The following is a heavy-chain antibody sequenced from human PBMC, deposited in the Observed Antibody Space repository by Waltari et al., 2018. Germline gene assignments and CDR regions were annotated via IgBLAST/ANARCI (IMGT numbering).Heavy chain of an antibody. CDR2: IYHSGST. D-gene: IGHD6-13*01. J-gene: IGHJ5*02. Sequence: QVQLQESGPGLVKPSETLSLTCAVSGYSISSGYYWGWIRQPPGKGLEWIWSIYHSGSTYYNPALKRRVTISVDTSKNQCSLKLSSVTAADTAVYYCARHGSWYSSKVGSFDPWGQGTLVTVSS. CDR3: ARHGSWYSSKVGSFDP. V-gene: IGHV4-38-2*01. CDR1: GYSISSGYY.